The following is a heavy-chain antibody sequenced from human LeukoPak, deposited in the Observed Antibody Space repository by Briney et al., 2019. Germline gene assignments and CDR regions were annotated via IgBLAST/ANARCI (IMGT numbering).Heavy chain of an antibody. V-gene: IGHV5-51*01. D-gene: IGHD3-9*01. CDR3: ARAGRYYDILTGYINCDY. Sequence: GESLKISCKGSGYSFTNYWIGWVRQMPGKGLEWMGIIYPGDSDTRYSPSFQGQVTISADKSISTAYLQWSSLKASDTAMYYCARAGRYYDILTGYINCDYWGQGTLVTVSS. J-gene: IGHJ4*02. CDR2: IYPGDSDT. CDR1: GYSFTNYW.